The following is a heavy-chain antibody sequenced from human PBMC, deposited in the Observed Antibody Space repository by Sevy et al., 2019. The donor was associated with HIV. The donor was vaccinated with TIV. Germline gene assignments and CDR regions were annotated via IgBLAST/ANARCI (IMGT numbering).Heavy chain of an antibody. J-gene: IGHJ6*02. CDR2: ISYEGSNK. Sequence: GGSLRLSCAASAFTFSRYDMHWVRQAPGKGLEWVAVISYEGSNKYYGDSVKGRFTISRDNSKDTLYLQMNSLRAEDTAVYYCARGVSETTQGYYGMGVWGQGTTVTVSS. V-gene: IGHV3-30*03. D-gene: IGHD4-17*01. CDR1: AFTFSRYD. CDR3: ARGVSETTQGYYGMGV.